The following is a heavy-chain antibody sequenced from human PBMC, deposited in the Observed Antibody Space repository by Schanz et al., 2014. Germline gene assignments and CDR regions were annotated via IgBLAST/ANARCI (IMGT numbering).Heavy chain of an antibody. CDR3: AKAADWPVTRFDP. Sequence: VQLAESGGGVVQPGKSLRLSCATSGFIFRSFGIHWVRQAPGKGLEWVAVIWSDGTNEYYADSVRGRFTISSDSSKNTLYLQMSSLRADDTAVYYCAKAADWPVTRFDPWGQGTLVTVSS. V-gene: IGHV3-33*06. D-gene: IGHD3-9*01. CDR2: IWSDGTNE. J-gene: IGHJ5*02. CDR1: GFIFRSFG.